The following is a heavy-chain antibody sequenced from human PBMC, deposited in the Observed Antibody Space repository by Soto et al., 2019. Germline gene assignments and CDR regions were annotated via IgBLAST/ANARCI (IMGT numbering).Heavy chain of an antibody. CDR2: IYSGGYT. Sequence: EVQLVESGGGLIQPGGSLRLSCAVSGFTVSNNYMSWVRQAPGKGLEGVSVIYSGGYTAYGDSVKGRFTISRDNSKNTLSIQMNALGADDGAVVCWAGRGGGGGYWGQGTLVTVSS. V-gene: IGHV3-53*01. D-gene: IGHD3-10*01. CDR3: AGRGGGGGY. CDR1: GFTVSNNY. J-gene: IGHJ4*02.